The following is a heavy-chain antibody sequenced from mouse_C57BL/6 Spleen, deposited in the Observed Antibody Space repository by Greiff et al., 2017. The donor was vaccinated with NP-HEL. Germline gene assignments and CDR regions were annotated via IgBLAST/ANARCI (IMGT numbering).Heavy chain of an antibody. D-gene: IGHD1-1*01. CDR2: IYPGSGNT. CDR3: ARAPYGSRGDYAMDY. CDR1: GYTFTDYY. J-gene: IGHJ4*01. V-gene: IGHV1-76*01. Sequence: QVHVKQSGAELVRPGASVKLSCKASGYTFTDYYINWVKQRPGQGLEWIARIYPGSGNTYYNEKFKGKATLTAEKSSSTAYMQLSSLTSEDSAVYFCARAPYGSRGDYAMDYWGQGTSVTVSS.